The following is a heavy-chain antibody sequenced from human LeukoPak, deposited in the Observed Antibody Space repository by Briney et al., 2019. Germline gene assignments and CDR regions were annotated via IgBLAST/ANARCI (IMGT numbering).Heavy chain of an antibody. V-gene: IGHV3-11*01. J-gene: IGHJ4*02. CDR1: GFTFSDYY. D-gene: IGHD5-12*01. CDR3: ARARMVATIFDY. Sequence: GGSLRLSCAASGFTFSDYYMSWIRQAPGKGLEWVSYISSSGGTIYYADSVKGRFTISRDNAKNSLYLQMNSLRAEDTAVYYCARARMVATIFDYWGQGTLVTVSS. CDR2: ISSSGGTI.